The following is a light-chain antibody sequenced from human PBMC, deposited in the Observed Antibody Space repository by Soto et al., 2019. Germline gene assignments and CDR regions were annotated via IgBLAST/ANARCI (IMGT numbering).Light chain of an antibody. Sequence: DIVLTQSPASLAVSLGEGATISCKSSQNVLYSSNNKSYLAWFQQKPGQPPKLLIYWASARESGVPDRFSGGGSGTDFTLTISSLQAEDVAIYYCQQYYITPWTFGQGTKVEIK. J-gene: IGKJ1*01. CDR1: QNVLYSSNNKSY. V-gene: IGKV4-1*01. CDR2: WAS. CDR3: QQYYITPWT.